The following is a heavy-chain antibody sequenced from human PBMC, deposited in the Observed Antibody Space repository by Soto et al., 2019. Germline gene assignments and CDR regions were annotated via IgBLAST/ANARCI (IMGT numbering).Heavy chain of an antibody. CDR3: ARGYSTGWANIFYYYAMDV. Sequence: ASVKVSCKTSGYTFTGFYIHWVRQAPGQGLEWMGWINPSIGGTEYALKFQGRVTMTGDTSSSTAYMALSTLRSDDTAVYYCARGYSTGWANIFYYYAMDVWGQGTTVTV. V-gene: IGHV1-2*02. J-gene: IGHJ6*02. CDR2: INPSIGGT. CDR1: GYTFTGFY. D-gene: IGHD6-19*01.